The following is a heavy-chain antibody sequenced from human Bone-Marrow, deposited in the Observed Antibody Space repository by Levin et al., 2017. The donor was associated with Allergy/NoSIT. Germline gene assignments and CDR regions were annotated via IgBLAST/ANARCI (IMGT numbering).Heavy chain of an antibody. CDR2: ISSRNTTI. CDR1: GFSFSSYE. D-gene: IGHD3-10*01. V-gene: IGHV3-48*03. CDR3: AREGLFMVRVFDY. J-gene: IGHJ4*02. Sequence: GESLKISCAASGFSFSSYEMNWVRQAPGKGLEWVSYISSRNTTIYYADSVKGRFTISRDNAENSLYLQMNSLRAEDTAIYYCAREGLFMVRVFDYWGRGTLVTASS.